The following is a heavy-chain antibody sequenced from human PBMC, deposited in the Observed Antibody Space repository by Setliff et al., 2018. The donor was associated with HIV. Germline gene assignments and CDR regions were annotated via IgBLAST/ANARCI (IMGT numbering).Heavy chain of an antibody. CDR2: ISTYNGNT. Sequence: ASVKVSCKASGYTFNNYGITWVRRAPGQGLEWMGWISTYNGNTKYPVKFQDRVTMTTDTSTNTVYMELRSLTSDDTAMYYCARGEVTSSWSISSYLLYWGQGTLVTVSS. J-gene: IGHJ4*02. V-gene: IGHV1-18*01. D-gene: IGHD2-2*01. CDR3: ARGEVTSSWSISSYLLY. CDR1: GYTFNNYG.